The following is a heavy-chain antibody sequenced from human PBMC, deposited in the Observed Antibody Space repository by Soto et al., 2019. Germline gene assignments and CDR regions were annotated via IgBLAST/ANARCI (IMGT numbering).Heavy chain of an antibody. CDR3: ASVWSGYSGAQY. J-gene: IGHJ4*02. CDR2: ITRGGSII. D-gene: IGHD3-3*01. V-gene: IGHV3-48*03. CDR1: GFTFSSYE. Sequence: GGSLRLSCAASGFTFSSYEMIWVRQAPGEGLECLSYITRGGSIIHYADSVKGRFTISRDNAKNSLYLQMNSLRAEDSAVYYCASVWSGYSGAQYWGQGTLVTVSS.